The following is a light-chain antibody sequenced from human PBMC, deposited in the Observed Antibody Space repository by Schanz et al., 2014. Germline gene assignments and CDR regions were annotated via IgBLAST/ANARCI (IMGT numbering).Light chain of an antibody. Sequence: QTVVTQEPSFSVTPGGTVTLTCGLTSGSVSTSYYPSWYQQTPGQAPRTLIYSTNTRSSGVPDRFSGSILGNKAALTITGAQAEDESDYYCVLYVDIGIWVFGGGTKLTVL. CDR2: STN. J-gene: IGLJ3*02. V-gene: IGLV8-61*01. CDR1: SGSVSTSYY. CDR3: VLYVDIGIWV.